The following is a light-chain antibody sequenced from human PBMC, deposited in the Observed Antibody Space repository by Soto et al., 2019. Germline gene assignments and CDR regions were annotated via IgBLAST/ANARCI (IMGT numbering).Light chain of an antibody. CDR2: DAS. CDR1: QSISSW. Sequence: DIQMTQSPSTLSASVGDRVTITCRASQSISSWLAWYQQKPGKAPKLLIYDASSLESGVPSRFSGSGSGTEFTLTISSLQPDDFATYYCQQYNSYSQRTFGQGTRWIP. V-gene: IGKV1-5*01. CDR3: QQYNSYSQRT. J-gene: IGKJ1*01.